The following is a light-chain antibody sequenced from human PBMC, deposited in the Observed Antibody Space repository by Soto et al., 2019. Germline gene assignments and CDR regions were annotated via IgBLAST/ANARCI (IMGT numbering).Light chain of an antibody. CDR2: GNT. Sequence: QSALTQPPSVSGAPGQRVTISCTGSSSDIGAGFDVHWYQHLPGTAPKLLIYGNTNRPSGVPGRFSGSKSGTSASLVTTGLQAEDEADYYCQSYENSRTGFYVFGTGTKLTVL. J-gene: IGLJ1*01. CDR3: QSYENSRTGFYV. CDR1: SSDIGAGFD. V-gene: IGLV1-40*01.